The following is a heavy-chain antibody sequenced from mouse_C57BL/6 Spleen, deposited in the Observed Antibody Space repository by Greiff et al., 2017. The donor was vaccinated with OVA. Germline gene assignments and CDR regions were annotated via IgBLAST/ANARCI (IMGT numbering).Heavy chain of an antibody. CDR2: ISDGGSYT. Sequence: EVMLVESGGGLVKPGGSLKLSCAASGFTFSSYAMSWVRQTPEKRLEWVATISDGGSYTYYPDNVKGRFTISRDNAKNNLYLQMSHLKSEDTAMYYCARAHSAQFAYWGQGTLVTVSA. V-gene: IGHV5-4*03. J-gene: IGHJ3*01. CDR1: GFTFSSYA. CDR3: ARAHSAQFAY.